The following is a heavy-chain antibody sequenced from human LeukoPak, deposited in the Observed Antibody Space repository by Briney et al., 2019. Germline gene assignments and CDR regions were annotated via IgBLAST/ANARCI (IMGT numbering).Heavy chain of an antibody. Sequence: GGSLRLSCAASGFTFSGYAMSWVRQAPGKGLEWVSAISGSGGSTYYADSVKGRFTISRDNSKNTLYLQMNSLRAEDTAVYYCAKDTYDFWSGYYLNWGQGTLVTVSS. J-gene: IGHJ4*02. D-gene: IGHD3-3*01. V-gene: IGHV3-23*01. CDR2: ISGSGGST. CDR3: AKDTYDFWSGYYLN. CDR1: GFTFSGYA.